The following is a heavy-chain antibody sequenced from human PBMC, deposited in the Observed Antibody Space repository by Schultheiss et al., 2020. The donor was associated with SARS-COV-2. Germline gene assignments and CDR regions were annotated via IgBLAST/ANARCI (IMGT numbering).Heavy chain of an antibody. CDR2: ISSNSSYI. J-gene: IGHJ6*02. D-gene: IGHD3-22*01. Sequence: GGSLRLSCAASGFTFSSYSMNWVRQAPGKGLEWVSSISSNSSYIYYADTVKGRFTISRDNAKILLYLQMNSQRAEDTAVYYRASLYGLRYYYDSSGIYYYYGVDVWGQGTTVTVAS. V-gene: IGHV3-21*01. CDR3: ASLYGLRYYYDSSGIYYYYGVDV. CDR1: GFTFSSYS.